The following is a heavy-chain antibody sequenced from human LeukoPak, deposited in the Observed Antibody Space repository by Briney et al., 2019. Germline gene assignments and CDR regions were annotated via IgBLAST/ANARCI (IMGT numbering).Heavy chain of an antibody. CDR1: GGTFSSYA. Sequence: ASVKVSCKASGGTFSSYAISWVRQAPGQGLEWMGGIIPIFGTANYAQKFQGRVTITADESTSTAYMELRSLRSDDTAVYNCARGHAGAARSPFDYWGQGTLVTVSS. CDR3: ARGHAGAARSPFDY. CDR2: IIPIFGTA. V-gene: IGHV1-69*13. J-gene: IGHJ4*02. D-gene: IGHD6-6*01.